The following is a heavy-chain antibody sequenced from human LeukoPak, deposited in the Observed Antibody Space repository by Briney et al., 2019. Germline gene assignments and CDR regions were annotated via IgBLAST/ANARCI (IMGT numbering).Heavy chain of an antibody. D-gene: IGHD3-9*01. CDR3: AKLGGFDILTGIDH. Sequence: GGSLRLFCATSGFTFNSYSMSWVRQAPGKGLEWVSSIDGSRGNTYHADSVKGRFTISRDTSKNTLYLQMNSLRAEDTAKYYCAKLGGFDILTGIDHWGQGTLVTVSS. J-gene: IGHJ4*02. CDR1: GFTFNSYS. V-gene: IGHV3-23*01. CDR2: IDGSRGNT.